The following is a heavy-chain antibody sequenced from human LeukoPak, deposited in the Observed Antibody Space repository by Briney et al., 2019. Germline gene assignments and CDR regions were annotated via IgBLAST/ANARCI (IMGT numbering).Heavy chain of an antibody. D-gene: IGHD3-3*01. V-gene: IGHV7-4-1*02. J-gene: IGHJ6*02. CDR1: GYTFTSYA. Sequence: GASVTVSCKASGYTFTSYAMNWVRQAPGQGLEWMGWINTNTGNPTYAQGFKGRFVFSLDTSVGTAYLQISSLRAEDTAVYYCAKNLRFLEWLYRGPNYYYYGMDVWGQGTTVTVSS. CDR3: AKNLRFLEWLYRGPNYYYYGMDV. CDR2: INTNTGNP.